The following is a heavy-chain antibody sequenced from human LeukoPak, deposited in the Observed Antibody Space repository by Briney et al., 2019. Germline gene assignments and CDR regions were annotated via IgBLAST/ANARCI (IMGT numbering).Heavy chain of an antibody. V-gene: IGHV3-23*01. CDR1: GFTFSSYA. D-gene: IGHD3-10*02. CDR2: ISGSGGST. J-gene: IGHJ4*02. CDR3: AKGRPPYNVAAAQY. Sequence: QSGGSLRLSCAASGFTFSSYAMSWVRQAPGKGLEWVSAISGSGGSTYYADSVKGRFTISRDNSKNILYLQMNSLGAEDTAVYYCAKGRPPYNVAAAQYWGQGTLVTVSS.